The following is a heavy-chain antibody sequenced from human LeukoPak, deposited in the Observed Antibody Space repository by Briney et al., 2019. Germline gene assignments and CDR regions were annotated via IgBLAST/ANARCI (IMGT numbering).Heavy chain of an antibody. D-gene: IGHD3-16*01. J-gene: IGHJ2*01. CDR2: IYYSGST. CDR3: ARDLAGGYFDL. Sequence: SETLSLTCTASGGSISNSSSYWGWIRQPPGKGLEWIGSIYYSGSTYYNPSLKSRVTISVDTSKNQFSLKLSSVTAADTAVYYCARDLAGGYFDLWGRGALVTVSS. CDR1: GGSISNSSSY. V-gene: IGHV4-39*07.